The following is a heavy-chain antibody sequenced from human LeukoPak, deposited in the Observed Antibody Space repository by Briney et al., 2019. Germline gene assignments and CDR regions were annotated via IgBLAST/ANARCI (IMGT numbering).Heavy chain of an antibody. V-gene: IGHV3-7*01. J-gene: IGHJ3*02. CDR3: ARGIAAAGRFI. CDR2: IKQDGSEK. CDR1: GFTFFSYW. D-gene: IGHD6-13*01. Sequence: GGSLRLSCAASGFTFFSYWMSWVRQAPGKGLEWVANIKQDGSEKSYVDSVKGRFTISRDNAKNSLYLQMNSLRAEDTAVYYCARGIAAAGRFIWGQGTMVTVSS.